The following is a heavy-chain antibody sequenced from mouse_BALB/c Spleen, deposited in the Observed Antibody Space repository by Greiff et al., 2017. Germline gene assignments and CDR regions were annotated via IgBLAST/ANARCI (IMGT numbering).Heavy chain of an antibody. CDR3: TRGRSYFDD. V-gene: IGHV1S81*02. CDR2: INPSNGGT. Sequence: QVQLQQPGAELVKPGASVKLSCKASGYTFTSYYMYWVKQRPGQGLEWIGGINPSNGGTNFNEKFKSKATLTVDKSSSTAYMQLSSLTSEDSAVYYGTRGRSYFDDWGQGTTLTVSS. CDR1: GYTFTSYY. J-gene: IGHJ2*01.